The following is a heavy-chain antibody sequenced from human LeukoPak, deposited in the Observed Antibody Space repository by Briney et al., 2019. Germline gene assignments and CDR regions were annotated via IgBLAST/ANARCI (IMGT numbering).Heavy chain of an antibody. J-gene: IGHJ4*02. V-gene: IGHV3-7*01. Sequence: GGSLRLSCAASGFTFSSHWMSWVRQAPGKGLEWVANIKKDGSEKYYVDAVKGRFTISRDNAKNSVYLQMNSLRAEDTAVYYCARDFRFHDDYWGQGTLVTVSS. CDR3: ARDFRFHDDY. CDR1: GFTFSSHW. CDR2: IKKDGSEK.